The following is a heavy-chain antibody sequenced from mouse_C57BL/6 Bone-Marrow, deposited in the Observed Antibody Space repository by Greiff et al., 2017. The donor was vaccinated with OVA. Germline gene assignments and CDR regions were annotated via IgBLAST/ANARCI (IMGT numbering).Heavy chain of an antibody. D-gene: IGHD2-2*01. CDR3: ARHGYGGDY. CDR1: GFTFSDYY. CDR2: ISNGGGST. J-gene: IGHJ4*01. Sequence: EVKLVESGGGLVQPGGSLKLSCAASGFTFSDYYMYWVRQTPEKRLEWVAYISNGGGSTYYPDTVKGRFTISRDNAKNTLYLQMSRLKSEDTAMYYCARHGYGGDYWGQGTSVTVSS. V-gene: IGHV5-12*01.